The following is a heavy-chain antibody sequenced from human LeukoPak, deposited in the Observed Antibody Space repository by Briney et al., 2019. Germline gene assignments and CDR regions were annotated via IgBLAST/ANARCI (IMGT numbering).Heavy chain of an antibody. Sequence: GGSLRLSCAASGLLFTNYAMSWVRLSPGKGLEWIAAITRSGDATHYADSVKGRFTISRDNSKNTLYLQMNSLRAEDTAVYYCARTYYDILTGYYYFDYWGQGTLVTVSS. J-gene: IGHJ4*02. CDR3: ARTYYDILTGYYYFDY. CDR2: ITRSGDAT. CDR1: GLLFTNYA. V-gene: IGHV3-23*01. D-gene: IGHD3-9*01.